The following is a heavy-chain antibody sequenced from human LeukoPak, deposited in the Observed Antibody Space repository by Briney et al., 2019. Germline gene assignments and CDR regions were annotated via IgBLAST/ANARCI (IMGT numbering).Heavy chain of an antibody. CDR3: AKRRASSTSFDY. CDR1: GFTFSSYA. J-gene: IGHJ4*02. D-gene: IGHD2-2*01. Sequence: GGSLRLSCAPSGFTFSSYAMSWVRQAPGKGLEWVSAISGSGGSTYYADSVKGRFTISRDNSKNTLYLQMNSLRAEDTAVYYCAKRRASSTSFDYWGQGTLVTVSS. CDR2: ISGSGGST. V-gene: IGHV3-23*01.